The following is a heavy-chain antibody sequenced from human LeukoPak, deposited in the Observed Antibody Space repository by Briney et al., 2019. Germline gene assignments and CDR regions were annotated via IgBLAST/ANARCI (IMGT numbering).Heavy chain of an antibody. J-gene: IGHJ1*01. D-gene: IGHD3-22*01. V-gene: IGHV3-74*01. CDR3: ARAPSESGGYYPEYFRH. CDR2: IKSDGNT. CDR1: GFTFSSYW. Sequence: PGGSLRLSCAASGFTFSSYWMHWVRQAPGKGLVWVSRIKSDGNTNYADSVKGRFTISRDNAKNTVSLQMNSLRAEDKGVYYCARAPSESGGYYPEYFRHWGQGTLVTVSS.